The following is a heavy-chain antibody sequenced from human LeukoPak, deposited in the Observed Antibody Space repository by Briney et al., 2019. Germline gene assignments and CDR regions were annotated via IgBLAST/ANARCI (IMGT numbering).Heavy chain of an antibody. CDR3: AKPQLGATYYYFDY. D-gene: IGHD1-26*01. CDR1: GFTFSSYA. CDR2: ISGSGGST. Sequence: GGSLRLSCAASGFTFSSYAMSWVRQAPGKGLEWVSAISGSGGSTYYADSVKGRLTISRDNSKNTLYLQMNSLRAEDTAVYYSAKPQLGATYYYFDYWGQGTLVTVSS. J-gene: IGHJ4*02. V-gene: IGHV3-23*01.